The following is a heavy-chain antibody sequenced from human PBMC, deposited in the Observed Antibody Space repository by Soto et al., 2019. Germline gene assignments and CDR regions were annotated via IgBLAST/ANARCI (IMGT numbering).Heavy chain of an antibody. CDR2: ISYDGSNK. D-gene: IGHD2-15*01. CDR1: GFTFSSYG. Sequence: QVQLVESGGGVVQPGRSLRLSCAASGFTFSSYGMHWVRQAPGKGLEWVAVISYDGSNKYYADSVKGRFTISRDNSENTLYLQMNSLRAEDTAVYYCAKDLRLSRLGYFQLWGQGTLVTVSS. J-gene: IGHJ1*01. V-gene: IGHV3-30*18. CDR3: AKDLRLSRLGYFQL.